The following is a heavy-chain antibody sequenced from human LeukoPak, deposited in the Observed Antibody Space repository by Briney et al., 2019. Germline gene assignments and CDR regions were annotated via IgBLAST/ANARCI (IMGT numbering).Heavy chain of an antibody. CDR2: ISPYNGNT. CDR3: TRTVLDCKNGVCYDY. V-gene: IGHV1-18*01. J-gene: IGHJ4*02. Sequence: GASAKVSCKTSGYTFTNYGISWVRQAPGQGLEWMGWISPYNGNTIYAQKLQGRVTVTTDTSTSTAYMELRSLRSDDTAVYYCTRTVLDCKNGVCYDYWGQGTLVTVSS. CDR1: GYTFTNYG. D-gene: IGHD2-8*01.